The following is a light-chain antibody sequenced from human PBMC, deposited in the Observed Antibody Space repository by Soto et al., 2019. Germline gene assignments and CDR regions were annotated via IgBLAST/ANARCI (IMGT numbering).Light chain of an antibody. CDR2: GAS. CDR1: QNVNNR. J-gene: IGKJ1*01. V-gene: IGKV3-15*01. CDR3: QHFNGWPLL. Sequence: EIVMTQSPAMLSVSPGERATLSCRASQNVNNRLAWYQQKAGQPPRLLIYGASTRATGIPARFSGSGSGTEFTLTISSLQSEDFAVYYCQHFNGWPLLFGQGTKVEIK.